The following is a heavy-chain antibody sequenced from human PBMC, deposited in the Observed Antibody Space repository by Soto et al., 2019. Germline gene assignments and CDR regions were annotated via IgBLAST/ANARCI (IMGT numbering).Heavy chain of an antibody. J-gene: IGHJ4*01. D-gene: IGHD6-19*01. CDR1: GFMFSAYA. V-gene: IGHV3-30*04. CDR2: ISYDGTNK. Sequence: PGGSLRLSCAASGFMFSAYAMLWVRQAPGKWLEWVAAISYDGTNKYYADSIKGRFTISRDNSANTLFLQVNSLRREDTAMYYCARDPSPYTSGWYGIDFWGHGXLVTVYS. CDR3: ARDPSPYTSGWYGIDF.